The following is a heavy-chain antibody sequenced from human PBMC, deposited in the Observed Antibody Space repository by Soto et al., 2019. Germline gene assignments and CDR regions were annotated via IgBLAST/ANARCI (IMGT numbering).Heavy chain of an antibody. D-gene: IGHD5-18*01. V-gene: IGHV3-21*01. Sequence: EVQLVESGGGLVKPGGSLRLSCAASGFTFSSYSMNWVRQAPGKGLEWVSSISSSSNYIYYADSVKGRFTISRDNAKNSLYLQMNSLRAEDTAVYYCARVGGYSYNFDYWGQGTLVTVSS. CDR3: ARVGGYSYNFDY. CDR2: ISSSSNYI. CDR1: GFTFSSYS. J-gene: IGHJ4*02.